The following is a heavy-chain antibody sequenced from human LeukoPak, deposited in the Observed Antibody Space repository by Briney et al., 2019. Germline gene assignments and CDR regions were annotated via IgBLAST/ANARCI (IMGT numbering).Heavy chain of an antibody. J-gene: IGHJ4*02. V-gene: IGHV4-34*01. D-gene: IGHD4-17*01. CDR2: INHSGST. CDR3: ARFGEMTTVTTALDY. CDR1: GGSFSGYY. Sequence: PSETLSLTCAVYGGSFSGYYGSWIRQPPGKGLEWIGEINHSGSTNYNPSLKSRVTISVDTSKNQFSLKLSSVTAADTAVYYCARFGEMTTVTTALDYWGQGTLVTVSS.